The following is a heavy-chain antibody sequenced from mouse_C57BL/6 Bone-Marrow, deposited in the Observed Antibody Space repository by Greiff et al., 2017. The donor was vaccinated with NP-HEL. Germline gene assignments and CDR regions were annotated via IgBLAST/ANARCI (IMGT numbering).Heavy chain of an antibody. Sequence: VQLQQSGPELVKPGASVQISCKASGYTFTDSYMNWVKQRHGKSLEWIGDINPNNGGTSYNQKFKGKATLTVDTSSSTAYMVLRRLTSEDAADYYCAPYGYDGYWGQGTTLTVSS. CDR3: APYGYDGY. D-gene: IGHD2-2*01. CDR2: INPNNGGT. CDR1: GYTFTDSY. J-gene: IGHJ2*01. V-gene: IGHV1-26*01.